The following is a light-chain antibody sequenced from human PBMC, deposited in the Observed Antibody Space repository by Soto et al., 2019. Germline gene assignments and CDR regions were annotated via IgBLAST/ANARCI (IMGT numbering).Light chain of an antibody. CDR2: EVS. CDR3: SSYAGTNNYV. CDR1: SSDVGAYHY. V-gene: IGLV2-8*01. J-gene: IGLJ1*01. Sequence: QSALTQPPSASGSPGQSVTISCTGTSSDVGAYHYVSWYQQRPGKAPTLIIYEVSQRPSGVPDRFSGSKSGNTASLTVSGLQADDEADYYCSSYAGTNNYVFGTGTKVTVL.